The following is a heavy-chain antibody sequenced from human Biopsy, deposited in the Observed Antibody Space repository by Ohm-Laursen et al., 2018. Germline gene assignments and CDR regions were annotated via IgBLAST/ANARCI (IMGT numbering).Heavy chain of an antibody. CDR2: IYNSGST. Sequence: SQTLSLTCAVSGGSMSNYYWTWIRQPPGKGLEWIGYIYNSGSTNNNPSLKSRVTISVDTSKNQFSLKVSSVTAADTAVYYCARGRGYCGGDCYPTYYYNYGMDVWGQGTTVTVSS. CDR1: GGSMSNYY. D-gene: IGHD2-21*02. V-gene: IGHV4-59*01. CDR3: ARGRGYCGGDCYPTYYYNYGMDV. J-gene: IGHJ6*02.